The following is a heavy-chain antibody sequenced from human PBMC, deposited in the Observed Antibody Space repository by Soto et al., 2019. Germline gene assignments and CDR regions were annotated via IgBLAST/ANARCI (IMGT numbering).Heavy chain of an antibody. CDR1: GFTFSSYW. CDR2: IKQDGSEK. D-gene: IGHD6-13*01. V-gene: IGHV3-7*03. CDR3: AIEGIAEAPPSPFDY. J-gene: IGHJ4*02. Sequence: GGSLRLSCAASGFTFSSYWMSWVRQAPGKGLEWVAHIKQDGSEKYYVDSVKGRFTISRDNDKNSLYLQMNSLRAEETAVYYCAIEGIAEAPPSPFDYWDQGTLLTVSS.